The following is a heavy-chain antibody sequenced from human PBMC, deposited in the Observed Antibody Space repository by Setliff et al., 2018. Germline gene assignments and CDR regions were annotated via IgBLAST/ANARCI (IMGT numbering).Heavy chain of an antibody. Sequence: ASVKVSCKASGYTFTGYYMHWVRQAPGQGLEWMGRISPNSGGTNYAQKFQGRVTMTRDTSISTAYMELSRLRSDDTAVYYCARGPFLEWLLYYDYWGQGTLVTVSS. D-gene: IGHD3-3*01. V-gene: IGHV1-2*06. CDR2: ISPNSGGT. CDR1: GYTFTGYY. J-gene: IGHJ4*02. CDR3: ARGPFLEWLLYYDY.